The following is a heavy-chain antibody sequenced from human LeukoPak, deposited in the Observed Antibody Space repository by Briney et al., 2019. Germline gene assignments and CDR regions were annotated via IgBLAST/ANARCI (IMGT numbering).Heavy chain of an antibody. D-gene: IGHD5-12*01. CDR1: GGSISSGDYC. V-gene: IGHV4-30-4*01. Sequence: SETLSLTCTVSGGSISSGDYCWSWIRQPPGKGLEWIGYIYYSGSTYYNPSLKSRVTISVDTSKNQFSLKLSSVTAADTAVYYCARGAQWLRPDYWGQGTLVTVSS. J-gene: IGHJ4*02. CDR2: IYYSGST. CDR3: ARGAQWLRPDY.